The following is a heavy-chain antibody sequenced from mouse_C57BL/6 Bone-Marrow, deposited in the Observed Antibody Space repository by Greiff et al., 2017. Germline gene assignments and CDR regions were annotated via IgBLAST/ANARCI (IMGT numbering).Heavy chain of an antibody. J-gene: IGHJ3*01. V-gene: IGHV1-39*01. CDR1: GYSFTDYN. CDR2: IDPNHGTT. D-gene: IGHD1-3*01. CDR3: ARSESQGFAY. Sequence: EVHLVESGPELVKPGASVKISCKASGYSFTDYNMNWVKQSNGKSLEWIGVIDPNHGTTSYNQKFKGKATLTVDQSSSTAYMQLNSLTSEDSAVYYCARSESQGFAYWGQGTLVTVSA.